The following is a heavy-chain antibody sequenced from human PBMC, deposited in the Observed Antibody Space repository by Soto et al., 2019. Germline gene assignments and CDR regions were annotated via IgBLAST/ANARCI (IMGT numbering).Heavy chain of an antibody. CDR3: AREGAGYSSSGVHYGMDV. CDR1: GGTFSSYA. J-gene: IGHJ6*02. D-gene: IGHD6-6*01. Sequence: QVQLVQSGAEVKKPGSSVKVSCKASGGTFSSYAISWVRQAPGQGLEWMGGITPILCTANYAQKFQGRVTITEDESTSTAYMELSSLRSDDTAVYYCAREGAGYSSSGVHYGMDVWGQGTTVTVSS. CDR2: ITPILCTA. V-gene: IGHV1-69*11.